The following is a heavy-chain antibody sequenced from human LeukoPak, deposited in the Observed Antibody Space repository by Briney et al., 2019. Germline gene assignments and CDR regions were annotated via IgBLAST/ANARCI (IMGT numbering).Heavy chain of an antibody. J-gene: IGHJ4*02. Sequence: GGSLRLSCAASGFTFSDYYMSWIRQAPGKGLEWVSYISTTGTYTNYADSVKGRFTISRDNGKKSLYLQMNSLRAEDTAVYYCATRGGSGWYEGWGQGTLVTVCS. CDR3: ATRGGSGWYEG. V-gene: IGHV3-11*06. D-gene: IGHD6-19*01. CDR2: ISTTGTYT. CDR1: GFTFSDYY.